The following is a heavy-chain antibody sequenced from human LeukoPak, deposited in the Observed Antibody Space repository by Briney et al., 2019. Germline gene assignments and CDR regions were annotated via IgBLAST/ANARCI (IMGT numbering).Heavy chain of an antibody. V-gene: IGHV4-59*01. Sequence: PSETLSLTCTVAGGSISRYYWSWIRQPPGKGLEWIGYIYYSGSTNYNPSLKSRVTISVDTSKNQFSLKLSSVTAADTAVYYCVLMATITSMDYWGQGTLVTVSS. CDR2: IYYSGST. D-gene: IGHD5-24*01. CDR3: VLMATITSMDY. J-gene: IGHJ4*02. CDR1: GGSISRYY.